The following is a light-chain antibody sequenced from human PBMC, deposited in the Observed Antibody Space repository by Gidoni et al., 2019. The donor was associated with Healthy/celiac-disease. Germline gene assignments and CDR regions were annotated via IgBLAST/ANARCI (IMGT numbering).Light chain of an antibody. Sequence: EIVLTQSPATLSLSPGDRATLSCRASQSVSSYLAWYQQKPGQDPRLLLYDASNRATCILARFSCSGSGTDFTLTISSIEPEDFAVYYCQQRSNWPPGTFGGGTKVEIK. J-gene: IGKJ4*01. CDR3: QQRSNWPPGT. V-gene: IGKV3-11*01. CDR2: DAS. CDR1: QSVSSY.